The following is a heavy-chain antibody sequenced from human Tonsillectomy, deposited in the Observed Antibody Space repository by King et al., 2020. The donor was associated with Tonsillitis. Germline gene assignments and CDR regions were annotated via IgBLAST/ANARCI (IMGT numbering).Heavy chain of an antibody. CDR2: IRFDGSNQ. CDR3: ARDSDISGNYWFFDL. Sequence: VQLVESGGGVVQPGTSLRLSCAASGFKFSHYGMHWIRQAPGKGLQWVAAIRFDGSNQYYIDSVKGRLSISRDDSQNTLYLHMDSLRVEDTAVYYCARDSDISGNYWFFDLWGRGTLVAVS. V-gene: IGHV3-33*01. J-gene: IGHJ2*01. CDR1: GFKFSHYG. D-gene: IGHD6-19*01.